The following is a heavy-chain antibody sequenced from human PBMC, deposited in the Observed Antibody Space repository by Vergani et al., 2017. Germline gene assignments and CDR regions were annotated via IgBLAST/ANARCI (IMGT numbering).Heavy chain of an antibody. J-gene: IGHJ5*02. Sequence: QVQLVQSGAEVKKPGASVKVSCKVSGYTLTELSMHWVRQAPGKGLEWMGWISAYNGNTNYAQKLQGRVTMTTDTSTSTAYMELRSLRSDDTAVYYCARDQGPGWFDPWGQGTLVTVSS. V-gene: IGHV1-18*01. CDR1: GYTLTELS. CDR2: ISAYNGNT. CDR3: ARDQGPGWFDP.